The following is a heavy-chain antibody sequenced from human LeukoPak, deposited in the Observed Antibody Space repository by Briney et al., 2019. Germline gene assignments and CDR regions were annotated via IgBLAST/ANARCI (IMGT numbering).Heavy chain of an antibody. V-gene: IGHV3-15*01. CDR2: IKSKSDGGKI. CDR1: VFIFSDAW. Sequence: PGGSQRLSCVASVFIFSDAWTSCVPEARGGGRECVGRIKSKSDGGKIDCGAPVKGRVTISRDDSRNTLYLQMNSLKTEDTAVYYCTTRRQVGCWGQGTLVTVS. D-gene: IGHD3-10*01. CDR3: TTRRQVGC. J-gene: IGHJ4*02.